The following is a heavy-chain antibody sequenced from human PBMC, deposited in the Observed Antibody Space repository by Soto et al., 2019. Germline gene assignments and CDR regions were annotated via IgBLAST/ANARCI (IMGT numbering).Heavy chain of an antibody. CDR3: AKSATVPAAIAY. Sequence: GASVKVSCKASGYTFPSYAMHWVRQAPGQRLEWMGWINAGNGNKKYSQKFQGRVTITRDTSASTAYMELSSLRSEDTAVYYCAKSATVPAAIAYWGQGTLVTVSS. CDR2: INAGNGNK. CDR1: GYTFPSYA. J-gene: IGHJ4*02. V-gene: IGHV1-3*01. D-gene: IGHD2-2*02.